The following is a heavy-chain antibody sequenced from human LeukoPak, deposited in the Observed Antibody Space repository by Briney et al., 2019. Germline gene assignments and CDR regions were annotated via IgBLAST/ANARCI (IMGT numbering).Heavy chain of an antibody. V-gene: IGHV4-30-2*01. CDR2: IYHSGVT. CDR1: GGSISSDSYS. D-gene: IGHD5-12*01. J-gene: IGHJ4*02. CDR3: ARGGYSGYGEFDY. Sequence: PSQTLSLTCAVSGGSISSDSYSWSWLRQPPGKGLEWIGYIYHSGVTYYSPSLKSRVTISVDRSKNQFSLKLNSVTAADTAVYYCARGGYSGYGEFDYWGQGTLVTVSS.